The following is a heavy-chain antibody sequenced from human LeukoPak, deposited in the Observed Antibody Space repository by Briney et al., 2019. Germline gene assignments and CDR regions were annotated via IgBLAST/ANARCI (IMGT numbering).Heavy chain of an antibody. V-gene: IGHV4-59*12. D-gene: IGHD4-23*01. J-gene: IGHJ4*02. CDR1: GGSISSYQ. Sequence: SETLSLTCTVSGGSISSYQWSWIRQPPGKGLEWIGNIYHSGSANYNPSLTSRVIISVDTSKNQFSLKLSPVIATDTAVYYCARVGVDYSGNILKYFYDYWGQGTLVTVSS. CDR2: IYHSGSA. CDR3: ARVGVDYSGNILKYFYDY.